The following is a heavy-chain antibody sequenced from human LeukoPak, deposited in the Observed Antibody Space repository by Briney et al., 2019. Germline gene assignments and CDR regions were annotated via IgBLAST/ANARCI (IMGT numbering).Heavy chain of an antibody. CDR3: AKGDGEAASLWENWFDP. D-gene: IGHD6-13*01. CDR1: GCTFSSYV. CDR2: INPSGGRT. Sequence: ASVKVSCKASGCTFSSYVISWVRQAPGQGREWMGIINPSGGRTNYAQTFQGRLTMTRDMSTSTVYMELSSLRSEDTAVYYFAKGDGEAASLWENWFDPWGQGTLVTVSS. J-gene: IGHJ5*02. V-gene: IGHV1-46*01.